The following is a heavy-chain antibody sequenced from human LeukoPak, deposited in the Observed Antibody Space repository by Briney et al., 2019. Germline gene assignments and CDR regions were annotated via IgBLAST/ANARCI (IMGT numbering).Heavy chain of an antibody. J-gene: IGHJ6*03. V-gene: IGHV3-43D*03. Sequence: GGSLRLSCAASGFTFDDYAMHWVRQAPGKGLEWVSLISWDGGSTYYADSVKGRFTISRDNSKNSLYLQMNSLRAEDTAVYYCARVFYYGSRYYYMDVWGKGTTVTISS. D-gene: IGHD3-10*01. CDR2: ISWDGGST. CDR3: ARVFYYGSRYYYMDV. CDR1: GFTFDDYA.